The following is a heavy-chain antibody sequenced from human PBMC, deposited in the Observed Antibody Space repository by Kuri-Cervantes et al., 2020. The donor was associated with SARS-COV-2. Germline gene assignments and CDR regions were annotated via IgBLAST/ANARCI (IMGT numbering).Heavy chain of an antibody. CDR3: AREMSGSDYMDV. Sequence: GESLKISCAASGLTFSSYAMHWVRQAPGKGLEWVAVISYDGSNKYYADSVKGRFTISRDNSKNTLYLQMNSLRAEDTAVYYCAREMSGSDYMDVWGKGTTVTVSS. V-gene: IGHV3-30-3*01. J-gene: IGHJ6*03. CDR2: ISYDGSNK. CDR1: GLTFSSYA. D-gene: IGHD3-10*01.